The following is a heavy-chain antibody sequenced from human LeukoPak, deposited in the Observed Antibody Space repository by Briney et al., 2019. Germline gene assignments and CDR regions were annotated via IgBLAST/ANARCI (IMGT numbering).Heavy chain of an antibody. CDR2: IYYSGTT. J-gene: IGHJ5*02. CDR3: VRWQSGSMFHPP. CDR1: GGSISSSSHY. V-gene: IGHV4-39*01. D-gene: IGHD3-10*02. Sequence: SETLSLTCTVSGGSISSSSHYWGWIRQPPGKGLEWIGSIYYSGTTAYNPSPKRRVTISVDTSQNQFSLKLSSVTAADTAVYYCVRWQSGSMFHPPWGQGTLVTVSS.